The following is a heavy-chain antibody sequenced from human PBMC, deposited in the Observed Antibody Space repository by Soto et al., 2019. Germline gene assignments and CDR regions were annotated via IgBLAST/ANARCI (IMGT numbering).Heavy chain of an antibody. D-gene: IGHD4-4*01. J-gene: IGHJ2*01. V-gene: IGHV3-48*03. CDR1: GFTFSSYE. CDR3: ARPRVTPYWYFDL. CDR2: ISSSGSTI. Sequence: LRLSCAASGFTFSSYEMNWVRQAPGKGLEWISYISSSGSTIYYAESVKGRFTISRDKAKNSLYLQMNSLRAEDTAVYYCARPRVTPYWYFDLWGRGTLVTVSS.